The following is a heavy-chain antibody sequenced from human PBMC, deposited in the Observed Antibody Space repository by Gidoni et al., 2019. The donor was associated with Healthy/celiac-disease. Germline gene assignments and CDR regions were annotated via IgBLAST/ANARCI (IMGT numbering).Heavy chain of an antibody. J-gene: IGHJ5*02. CDR1: GSSFTSYW. CDR3: ARGGQQQLVGGGWFDP. Sequence: EVQLVQSGAEVKKPGESPRISCKGSGSSFTSYWISWVRQMPGKGLEWMGRIDPSDSYTNYSPSFQGHVTISADKSISTAYLQWSSLKASDTAMYYCARGGQQQLVGGGWFDPWGQGTLVTVSS. D-gene: IGHD6-13*01. CDR2: IDPSDSYT. V-gene: IGHV5-10-1*03.